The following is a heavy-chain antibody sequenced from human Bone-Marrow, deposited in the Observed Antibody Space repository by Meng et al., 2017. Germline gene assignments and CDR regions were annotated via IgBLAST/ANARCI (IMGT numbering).Heavy chain of an antibody. J-gene: IGHJ4*02. CDR3: ANGRSADY. D-gene: IGHD1-1*01. Sequence: GASLKISCAASGFTFINYGMTWVRQAPGKGLERVSIIDSDGGAYYADSVKGRFTIPRDNSKNTVYLQMNSLRAEDTAVYYCANGRSADYWGQGTLVTVSS. CDR1: GFTFINYG. CDR2: IIDSDGGA. V-gene: IGHV3-23*01.